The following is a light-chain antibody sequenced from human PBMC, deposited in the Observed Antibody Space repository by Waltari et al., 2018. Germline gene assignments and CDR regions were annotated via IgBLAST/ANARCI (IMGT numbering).Light chain of an antibody. CDR1: QSISKY. Sequence: EVVLPQSPGTLSLSPGVRATLSCRASQSISKYLVWYQQRPGQAPRLLIYAASTRATGIPDRFSGSGFGTDFSLTISRLEPEDFAVYYCQNHERLPATFGQGTRVEIK. CDR2: AAS. V-gene: IGKV3-20*01. CDR3: QNHERLPAT. J-gene: IGKJ1*01.